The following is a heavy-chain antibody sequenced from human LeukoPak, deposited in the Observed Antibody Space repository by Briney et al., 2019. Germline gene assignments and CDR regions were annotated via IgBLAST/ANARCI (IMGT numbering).Heavy chain of an antibody. Sequence: ASVKVSCKASGYTFTSYAMNWVRQAPGQGLEWMGWINTNTGNPTYAQGFTGRFVFSLDTSVSTAYLQISSLKAEDTAVYYCARAYYDSSRSVPRDPWAREPWSPSPQ. CDR3: ARAYYDSSRSVPRDP. V-gene: IGHV7-4-1*02. CDR1: GYTFTSYA. D-gene: IGHD3-22*01. CDR2: INTNTGNP. J-gene: IGHJ5*02.